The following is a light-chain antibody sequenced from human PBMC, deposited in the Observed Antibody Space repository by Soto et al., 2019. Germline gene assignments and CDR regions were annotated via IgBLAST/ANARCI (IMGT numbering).Light chain of an antibody. CDR3: QQYLTLPHT. J-gene: IGKJ2*01. V-gene: IGKV3-20*01. CDR1: QSITNNF. CDR2: GIS. Sequence: ENVVRQSPGTLSLSPGETITLSCRASQSITNNFFAWYQQRPGQAPRLLIYGISNRATGIPDRFSGSGSGTEFTLTLSRLEPGYFVVYYCQQYLTLPHTFGQGTKVDIK.